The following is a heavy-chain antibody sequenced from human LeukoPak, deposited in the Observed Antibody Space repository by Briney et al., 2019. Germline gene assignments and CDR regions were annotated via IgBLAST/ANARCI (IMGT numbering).Heavy chain of an antibody. D-gene: IGHD2-15*01. CDR3: ARDIVVVVAATMYYFDY. V-gene: IGHV3-33*01. CDR2: IWYDGSNK. Sequence: GRSLRLSCAASGFTFSSYGMHWVRQAPGKGLEWVAVIWYDGSNKYYADSVKGRFTISRDNAKNSLYLQMNSLRAEDTAVYYCARDIVVVVAATMYYFDYWGQGTLVTVSS. J-gene: IGHJ4*02. CDR1: GFTFSSYG.